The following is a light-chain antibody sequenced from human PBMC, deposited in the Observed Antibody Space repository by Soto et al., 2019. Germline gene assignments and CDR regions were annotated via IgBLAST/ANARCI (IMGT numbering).Light chain of an antibody. CDR1: SSNIGAGYD. J-gene: IGLJ1*01. CDR3: QSYDSSLSGLYV. Sequence: QSVLTQPPSVSGAPGQRVTISCTGSSSNIGAGYDVHWYQQLPGTAPKLLIYGNSNRPSGVPDRFSGSKSGTSASLAITGLQAEDEADYYCQSYDSSLSGLYVLGTGTKVTAL. V-gene: IGLV1-40*01. CDR2: GNS.